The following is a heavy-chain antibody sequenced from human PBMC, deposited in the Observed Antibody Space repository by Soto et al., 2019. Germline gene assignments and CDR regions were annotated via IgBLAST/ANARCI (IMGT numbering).Heavy chain of an antibody. Sequence: QVHLVQSGAEVKKPGASVKVSCKGSGYGFTTYGITWVRQAPGQGLEWMAWISAHNGNTNYAQKLQGRVTVTRDTSTSTAYTELRSLRSDDTAGYDCARPRYGDYWGQGALVTVSS. V-gene: IGHV1-18*01. CDR1: GYGFTTYG. D-gene: IGHD1-1*01. CDR2: ISAHNGNT. CDR3: ARPRYGDY. J-gene: IGHJ4*02.